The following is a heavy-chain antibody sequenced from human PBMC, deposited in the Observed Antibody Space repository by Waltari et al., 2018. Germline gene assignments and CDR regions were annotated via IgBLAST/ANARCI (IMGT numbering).Heavy chain of an antibody. Sequence: QVRLVQSGTEVKRPGASVKVSCKASGFTFNNVGFSWVRQAPGHGLEWLGWISAYSGATHYAEKFQGRVTMTTDTSTDIVYMDLRSLRSDDTAVYFCARNIMRRIDEWGQGTLLTVSS. CDR3: ARNIMRRIDE. CDR1: GFTFNNVG. J-gene: IGHJ4*02. CDR2: ISAYSGAT. D-gene: IGHD3-16*01. V-gene: IGHV1-18*01.